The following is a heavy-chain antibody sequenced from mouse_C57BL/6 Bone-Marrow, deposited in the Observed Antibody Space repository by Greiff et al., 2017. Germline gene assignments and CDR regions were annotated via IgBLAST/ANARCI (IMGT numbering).Heavy chain of an antibody. Sequence: VKLVESGPGLVQPSQSLSITCTVSGFSLTSYGVHWVRQSPGKGLEWLGVIWSGGSTDYNAAFISRLSISKDNSKSQVFFKMNSLQADDTAIYYCARNGRISTPDYYAMDYWGQGTSVTVSS. J-gene: IGHJ4*01. CDR2: IWSGGST. V-gene: IGHV2-2*01. D-gene: IGHD1-1*01. CDR1: GFSLTSYG. CDR3: ARNGRISTPDYYAMDY.